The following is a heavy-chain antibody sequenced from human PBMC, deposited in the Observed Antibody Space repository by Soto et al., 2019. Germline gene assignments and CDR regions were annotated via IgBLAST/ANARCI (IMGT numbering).Heavy chain of an antibody. CDR1: GASIYNGGYF. CDR3: ARGPTTEQADS. V-gene: IGHV4-30-4*01. Sequence: QVQLQESGPGLVRPSQTLSLTCSVSGASIYNGGYFWSWIRQSPGQGLEWIGHVHNCGSPYNNPSLKRPVTTSADPPSNQFSLALTSVTAADTAMYYCARGPTTEQADSWGQGILVTLSS. CDR2: VHNCGSP. D-gene: IGHD1-1*01. J-gene: IGHJ4*02.